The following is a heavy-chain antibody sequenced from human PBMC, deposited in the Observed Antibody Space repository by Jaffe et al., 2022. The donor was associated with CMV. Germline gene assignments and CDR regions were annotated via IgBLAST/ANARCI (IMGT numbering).Heavy chain of an antibody. D-gene: IGHD6-6*01. CDR3: ASLAARRHYYYYYYMDV. CDR1: GGSISSSNW. Sequence: QVQLQESGPGLVKPSGTLSLTCAVSGGSISSSNWWSWVRQPPGKGLEWIGEIYHSGSTNYNPSLKSRVTISVDKSKNQFSLKLSSVTAADTAVYYCASLAARRHYYYYYYMDVWGKGTTVTVSS. J-gene: IGHJ6*03. V-gene: IGHV4-4*02. CDR2: IYHSGST.